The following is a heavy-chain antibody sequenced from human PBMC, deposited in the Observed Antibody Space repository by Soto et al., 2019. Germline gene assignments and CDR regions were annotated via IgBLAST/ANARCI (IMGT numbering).Heavy chain of an antibody. CDR2: ISAYNGNT. J-gene: IGHJ6*03. Sequence: QDQLVQSGVEVKKPGASVKVSCKASGYSFTNYGITWVRQAPGQGFEWMGWISAYNGNTNYAQKFQGRVTLTTDASTSTAYLEWRGVRSDDRAVYYCARDRGVAPPVAGNTHYYYYMDVWGKGTTATVSS. V-gene: IGHV1-18*01. CDR3: ARDRGVAPPVAGNTHYYYYMDV. D-gene: IGHD6-19*01. CDR1: GYSFTNYG.